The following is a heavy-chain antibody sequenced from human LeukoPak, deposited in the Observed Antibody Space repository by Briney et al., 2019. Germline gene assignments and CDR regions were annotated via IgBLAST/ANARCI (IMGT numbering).Heavy chain of an antibody. Sequence: GGSLGLSCAASGFTFSSYAMTWVRQAPGKGLEWVSTISGSGISTYYSDSVKGRFTISRDNSKNTLYLQMNSLRAEDTAVYYCAKGDNDILTGYYNSFDYWGQGTLVTVSS. J-gene: IGHJ4*02. CDR2: ISGSGIST. D-gene: IGHD3-9*01. CDR3: AKGDNDILTGYYNSFDY. CDR1: GFTFSSYA. V-gene: IGHV3-23*01.